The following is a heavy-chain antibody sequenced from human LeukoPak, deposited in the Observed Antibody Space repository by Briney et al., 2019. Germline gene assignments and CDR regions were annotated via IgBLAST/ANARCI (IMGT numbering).Heavy chain of an antibody. CDR1: GGSISSYY. V-gene: IGHV4-59*12. CDR3: ARELGGSSWFPFDY. J-gene: IGHJ4*02. CDR2: IYYSGST. D-gene: IGHD6-13*01. Sequence: PSETLSLTCTVSGGSISSYYWSWIRQPPGKGLEWIGYIYYSGSTNYNPSLKSRVTISVDTSKNQLSLKLSSVTAADTAVYYCARELGGSSWFPFDYWGQGTLVTVSS.